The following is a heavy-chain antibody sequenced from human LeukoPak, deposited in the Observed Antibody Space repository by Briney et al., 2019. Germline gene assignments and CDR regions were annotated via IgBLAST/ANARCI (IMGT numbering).Heavy chain of an antibody. CDR2: IYYSGIT. CDR1: GDSISSNSYY. Sequence: PSKTLSLTCTVSGDSISSNSYYWGWIRQPPGKGLEWIGSIYYSGITYYDPSLKSRVTISVDTSKNQFSLKLSSVTAADTAVYYCARVGSKTKYSSSYPFDYWGQGTLVTVSS. V-gene: IGHV4-39*07. CDR3: ARVGSKTKYSSSYPFDY. J-gene: IGHJ4*02. D-gene: IGHD6-13*01.